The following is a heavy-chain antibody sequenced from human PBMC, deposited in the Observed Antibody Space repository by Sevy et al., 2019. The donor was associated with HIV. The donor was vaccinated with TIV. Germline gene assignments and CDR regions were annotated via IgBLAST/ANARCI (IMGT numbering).Heavy chain of an antibody. CDR3: ARVWAAGYCSSTSCSKTYYYYGMDV. V-gene: IGHV4-34*01. Sequence: SETLSLTCAVYGGSFSGYYWSWIRQPPGKGLEWIGEINHSGSTNYNPSLKSRVTISVDTSKNQFSLKLGSVTAADTAVYYCARVWAAGYCSSTSCSKTYYYYGMDVWGQGTTVTVSS. CDR1: GGSFSGYY. D-gene: IGHD2-2*01. J-gene: IGHJ6*02. CDR2: INHSGST.